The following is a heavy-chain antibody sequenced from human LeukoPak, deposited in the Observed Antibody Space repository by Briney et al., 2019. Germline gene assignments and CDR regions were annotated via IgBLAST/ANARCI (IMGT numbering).Heavy chain of an antibody. CDR2: IYYSGST. V-gene: IGHV4-31*03. D-gene: IGHD2-15*01. Sequence: SQTLSLTCTVSGGSISSGGYYWSWIRHHPGKGLEWIGYIYYSGSTYYKPSLKSRVTISVDTPKNQFSLKLSSVTAADTAVYYCASRYCSGGSCYFVWGQGTLVTVSS. J-gene: IGHJ4*02. CDR3: ASRYCSGGSCYFV. CDR1: GGSISSGGYY.